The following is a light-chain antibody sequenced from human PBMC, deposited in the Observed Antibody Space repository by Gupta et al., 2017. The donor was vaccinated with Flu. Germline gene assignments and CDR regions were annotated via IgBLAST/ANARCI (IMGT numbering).Light chain of an antibody. V-gene: IGLV2-23*01. CDR2: EGS. CDR1: SSDVGSYNL. J-gene: IGLJ2*01. Sequence: QSALTQPASVSGSPGQSITISCTGTSSDVGSYNLVSWYQQHPGKAPKLIIYEGSKRPSGVSNRFSGSKSGNTASLTISGLQAEDEAYYYCSSYAGSSTEVGGGTKLTVL. CDR3: SSYAGSSTE.